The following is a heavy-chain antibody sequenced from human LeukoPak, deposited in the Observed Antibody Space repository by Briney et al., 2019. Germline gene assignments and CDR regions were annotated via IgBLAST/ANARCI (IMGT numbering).Heavy chain of an antibody. V-gene: IGHV3-23*01. CDR3: AKGPLLWD. D-gene: IGHD2/OR15-2a*01. CDR2: ISGSGGST. CDR1: GFTFSSSA. Sequence: GGSLRLSCAASGFTFSSSAMSWVRQAPGKGVEWVSSISGSGGSTYYADSGKGRFTISRDNSKNTLYLQMNSLRAEDTAVYYCAKGPLLWDGGQGTLVTVSS. J-gene: IGHJ4*02.